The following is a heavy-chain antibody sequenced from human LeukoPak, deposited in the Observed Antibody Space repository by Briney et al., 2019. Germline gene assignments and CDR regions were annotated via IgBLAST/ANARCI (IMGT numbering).Heavy chain of an antibody. CDR1: GFTFSSYW. CDR2: IKQDGSEK. V-gene: IGHV3-7*01. D-gene: IGHD3-10*01. Sequence: GGSLRLSCAASGFTFSSYWMSWVRQAPGKGLEWVANIKQDGSEKYYVDSVKGRFTISRDNAKNSLYLQMNSLRAEDTAVYYCARDPEGSGSSRYGMDVWGQGTTVTVSS. CDR3: ARDPEGSGSSRYGMDV. J-gene: IGHJ6*02.